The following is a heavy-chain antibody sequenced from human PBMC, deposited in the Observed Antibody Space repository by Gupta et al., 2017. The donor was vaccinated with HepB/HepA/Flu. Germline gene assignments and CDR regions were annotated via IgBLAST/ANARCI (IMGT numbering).Heavy chain of an antibody. J-gene: IGHJ4*02. CDR2: ISYDGSNK. Sequence: QVQLVESGGGVVQPGRSLRLSCAAPGFTFSSYGMHWVRQAPGKGLEWVAVISYDGSNKYYADSVKGRFTISRDNSKNTLYLQMNSLRAEDTAVYYCAKDRYSSSRPLDYWGQGTLVTVSS. D-gene: IGHD6-13*01. CDR3: AKDRYSSSRPLDY. V-gene: IGHV3-30*18. CDR1: GFTFSSYG.